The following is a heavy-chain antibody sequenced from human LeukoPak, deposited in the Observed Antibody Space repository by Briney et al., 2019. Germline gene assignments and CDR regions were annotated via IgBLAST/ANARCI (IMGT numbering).Heavy chain of an antibody. V-gene: IGHV3-33*06. CDR1: GFTFSSYG. J-gene: IGHJ3*02. CDR3: AKGSITMVRGVITKNRGAFDI. Sequence: PGRSLRLSCAASGFTFSSYGMHWVRQAPGKGLEWVAVIWYDGSNKYYADSVKGRFTISRDNSKNTLYLQMNSLRAEDTAVYYCAKGSITMVRGVITKNRGAFDIWGQGTMVTVSS. CDR2: IWYDGSNK. D-gene: IGHD3-10*01.